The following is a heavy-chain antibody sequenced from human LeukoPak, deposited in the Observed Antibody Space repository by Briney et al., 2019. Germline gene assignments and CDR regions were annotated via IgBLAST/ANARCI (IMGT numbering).Heavy chain of an antibody. Sequence: ASVKVSCKASGGTFSSHEISWVRRAPGQGLEWMGGITPMFGIAKYAQKFQGRVTITRDTSASTAYMELSSLRSEDTAVYYCARDKEDTAMEFDYWGQGTLVTVSS. J-gene: IGHJ4*02. CDR2: ITPMFGIA. D-gene: IGHD5-18*01. CDR1: GGTFSSHE. CDR3: ARDKEDTAMEFDY. V-gene: IGHV1-69*10.